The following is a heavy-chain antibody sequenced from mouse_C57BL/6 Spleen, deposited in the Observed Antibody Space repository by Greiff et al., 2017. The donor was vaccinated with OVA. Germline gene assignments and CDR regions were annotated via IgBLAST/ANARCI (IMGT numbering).Heavy chain of an antibody. CDR2: ISYDGSN. Sequence: DVQLQESGPGLVKPSQSLSLTCSVTGYSITSGYYWNWIRQFPGNKLEWMGYISYDGSNNYNPSLKNRISITRDTSKNQFFLKLNSVTTEDTATYYCARITTVVAPDYWGQGTTLTVSS. CDR1: GYSITSGYY. J-gene: IGHJ2*01. D-gene: IGHD1-1*01. V-gene: IGHV3-6*01. CDR3: ARITTVVAPDY.